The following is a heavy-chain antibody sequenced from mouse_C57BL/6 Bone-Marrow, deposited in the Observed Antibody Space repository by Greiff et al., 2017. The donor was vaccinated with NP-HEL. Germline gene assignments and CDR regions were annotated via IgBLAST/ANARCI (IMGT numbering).Heavy chain of an antibody. Sequence: VKLVESDAELVKPGASVKLSCKVSGYTFTNYTIHWMKQRPEQGLEWIGYIYPSDGRTKYNEKFKGKATLTAAKSSSTAYMQLNSLTSEDSAVDFCATYGNYPWFAYWGKGTLVTVDA. V-gene: IGHV1-78*01. CDR2: IYPSDGRT. J-gene: IGHJ3*01. CDR3: ATYGNYPWFAY. CDR1: GYTFTNYT. D-gene: IGHD2-1*01.